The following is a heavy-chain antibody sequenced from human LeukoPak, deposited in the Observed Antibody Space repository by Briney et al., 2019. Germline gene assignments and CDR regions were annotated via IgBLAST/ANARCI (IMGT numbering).Heavy chain of an antibody. V-gene: IGHV3-7*01. CDR1: GFTFSNYW. J-gene: IGHJ4*02. Sequence: GGSLRLSCGASGFTFSNYWMSWVRQAPGKELERVAHIKQDGSEKYYVDSVKGRFTISRDNAKNSLYLQMNSLRAEDTAVYYCARGPYGDYVDALDYWGQGTLVTVSS. CDR3: ARGPYGDYVDALDY. D-gene: IGHD4-17*01. CDR2: IKQDGSEK.